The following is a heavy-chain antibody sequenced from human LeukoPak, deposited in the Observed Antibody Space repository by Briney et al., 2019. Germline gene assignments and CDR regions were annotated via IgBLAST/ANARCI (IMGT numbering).Heavy chain of an antibody. Sequence: ASVKVSCKVSGYTLTELSMHWVRQAPGKGLEWMGGFDPEDGETIYAQKFQGRVTMTEDTSTDTAYMELSSLRSEDTAVYYYATVLLRGENWFDPWGQGTLVTVSS. CDR3: ATVLLRGENWFDP. J-gene: IGHJ5*02. V-gene: IGHV1-24*01. D-gene: IGHD3-16*01. CDR1: GYTLTELS. CDR2: FDPEDGET.